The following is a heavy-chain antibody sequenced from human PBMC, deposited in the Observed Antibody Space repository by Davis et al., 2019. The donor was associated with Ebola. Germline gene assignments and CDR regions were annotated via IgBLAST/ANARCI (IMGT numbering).Heavy chain of an antibody. CDR3: AKMSLGVEMATIPHDAFDI. J-gene: IGHJ3*02. V-gene: IGHV3-23*01. D-gene: IGHD5-24*01. Sequence: PGGSLRLSCAASGFTFSSYAMSWVRQAPGKGLEWVSAISGSGGSTYYADSVKGRFTISRDNSKNTLYLQMNSLRAEDTAVYYCAKMSLGVEMATIPHDAFDIWGQGTMVTVSS. CDR1: GFTFSSYA. CDR2: ISGSGGST.